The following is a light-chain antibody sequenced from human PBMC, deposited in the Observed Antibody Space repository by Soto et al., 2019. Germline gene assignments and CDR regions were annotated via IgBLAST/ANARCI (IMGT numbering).Light chain of an antibody. V-gene: IGLV2-14*03. CDR2: DVN. Sequence: QSVLTQPPSLSGSPGQWITISCTGTSSDIGAYDYVSWFQQHPGKAPKLMISDVNNRPSGVSDRFSGSKSGNTAYLTISGLQVEDEAEYFCASFTDTSTHVFGAGTKVTVL. J-gene: IGLJ1*01. CDR3: ASFTDTSTHV. CDR1: SSDIGAYDY.